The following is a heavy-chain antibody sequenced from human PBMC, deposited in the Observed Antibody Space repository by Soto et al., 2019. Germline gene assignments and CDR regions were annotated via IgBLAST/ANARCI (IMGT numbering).Heavy chain of an antibody. CDR3: ARDSRRYCSGGSCYWFDY. J-gene: IGHJ4*02. D-gene: IGHD2-15*01. Sequence: ASVKVSCKASGYTFTSYGISWVRQAPGQGLEWMGWISAYNGNTNYAQKLQARVTMTTDTSTSTAYMELRSLRSDDTAVYYCARDSRRYCSGGSCYWFDYWGQGTLVTVSS. V-gene: IGHV1-18*01. CDR2: ISAYNGNT. CDR1: GYTFTSYG.